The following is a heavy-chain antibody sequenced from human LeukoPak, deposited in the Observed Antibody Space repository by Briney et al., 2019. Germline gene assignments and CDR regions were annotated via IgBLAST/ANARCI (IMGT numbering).Heavy chain of an antibody. D-gene: IGHD6-19*01. CDR3: ARDGRGSGWLDAFDI. CDR2: INSDGSST. Sequence: GGSLRLSCAASGFTFSSYWMHWVRQAPGKGLVWVSHINSDGSSTSYADSVKGRFTISRDNAKNTLYLQMNSLRAEDTAVYYCARDGRGSGWLDAFDIWGQGTMVTVSS. V-gene: IGHV3-74*01. CDR1: GFTFSSYW. J-gene: IGHJ3*02.